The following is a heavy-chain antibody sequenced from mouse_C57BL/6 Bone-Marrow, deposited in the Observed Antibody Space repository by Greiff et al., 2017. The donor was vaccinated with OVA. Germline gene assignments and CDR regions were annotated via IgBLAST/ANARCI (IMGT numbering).Heavy chain of an antibody. D-gene: IGHD1-1*01. Sequence: EVKLEESGPGLVKPSQSLSLTCSVTGYSITSGYYWNWIRQFPGNKLEWMGYISYDGSNNYNPYLKNRISITRDTSKNQFFLKLNSVTTEDTATYYCARAPITTVVAPFDYWGQGTTLTVSS. V-gene: IGHV3-6*01. CDR1: GYSITSGYY. CDR3: ARAPITTVVAPFDY. J-gene: IGHJ2*01. CDR2: ISYDGSN.